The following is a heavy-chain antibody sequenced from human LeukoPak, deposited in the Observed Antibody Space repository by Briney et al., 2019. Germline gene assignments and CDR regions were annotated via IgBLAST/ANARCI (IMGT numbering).Heavy chain of an antibody. CDR3: ARMLGIAAAGGAFDI. Sequence: SETLSLTCTVSGGSISSYYWGWIRQPPGKGLEWIGSIYYSGSTYYNPSLKSRVTISVDTSKNQFSLKLSSVTAADTAVYYCARMLGIAAAGGAFDIWGQGTMVTVSS. J-gene: IGHJ3*02. D-gene: IGHD6-13*01. CDR1: GGSISSYY. CDR2: IYYSGST. V-gene: IGHV4-39*01.